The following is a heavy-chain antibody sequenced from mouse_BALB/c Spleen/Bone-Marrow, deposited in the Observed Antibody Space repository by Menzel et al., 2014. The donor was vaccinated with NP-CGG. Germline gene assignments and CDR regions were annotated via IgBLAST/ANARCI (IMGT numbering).Heavy chain of an antibody. V-gene: IGHV1-9*01. CDR1: GYTFSSYW. CDR3: AREDIATVVEMDY. Sequence: QVQLKESGAELMKPGASVKISCKATGYTFSSYWIEWVKQRPGHGLEWIGELLPGSGSTNYNEKFKGKATFTADTSSNTAYMQLSSLTSEDSAVYYCAREDIATVVEMDYWGQGTSVTVSS. D-gene: IGHD1-1*01. CDR2: LLPGSGST. J-gene: IGHJ4*01.